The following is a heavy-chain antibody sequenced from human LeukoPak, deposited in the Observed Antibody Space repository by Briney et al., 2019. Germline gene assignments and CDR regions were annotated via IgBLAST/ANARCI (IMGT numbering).Heavy chain of an antibody. D-gene: IGHD3-16*02. V-gene: IGHV4-59*01. CDR1: GGSISSYY. J-gene: IGHJ4*02. Sequence: SETLSLTCTVSGGSISSYYWSWIRQPPGKGLEWIGYIYYSGSTNYNPSLKSRVTISVDTSNNQFSLKLSSVTAADTAVYYCARGSTFGGVIVTDSWGQGTLVTVSS. CDR2: IYYSGST. CDR3: ARGSTFGGVIVTDS.